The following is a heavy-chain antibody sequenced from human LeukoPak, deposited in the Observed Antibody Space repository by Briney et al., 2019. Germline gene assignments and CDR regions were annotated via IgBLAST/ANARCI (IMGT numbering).Heavy chain of an antibody. Sequence: GGSLRLSCAASGFTFSSFAMTWVRQAPGKGLEWVSGFDGNGPNTYYTDSVKGRWTISRDNSRNTLYLEMNSLRPEDTAIYYCAKPRTTGLGWAQFDYWGQGSLVTVSS. D-gene: IGHD2-8*02. J-gene: IGHJ4*02. V-gene: IGHV3-23*01. CDR2: FDGNGPNT. CDR1: GFTFSSFA. CDR3: AKPRTTGLGWAQFDY.